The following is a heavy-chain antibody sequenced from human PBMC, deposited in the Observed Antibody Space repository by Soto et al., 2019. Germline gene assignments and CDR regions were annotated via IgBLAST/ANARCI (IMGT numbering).Heavy chain of an antibody. CDR1: GFNFSNHW. Sequence: VHLVESRGDLVQPGGSLRLSCAASGFNFSNHWMHWVRQRPGEGLVWVSRITSDGKSKAYAESVKGRFAISRDNAKNTLYLQMNGLTAEDTAVYYCARESGDWPLNWFDPWGQGTLVTVSS. CDR3: ARESGDWPLNWFDP. D-gene: IGHD2-21*02. CDR2: ITSDGKSK. J-gene: IGHJ5*02. V-gene: IGHV3-74*01.